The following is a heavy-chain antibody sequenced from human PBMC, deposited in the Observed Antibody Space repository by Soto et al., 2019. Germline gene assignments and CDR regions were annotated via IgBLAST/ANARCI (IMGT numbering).Heavy chain of an antibody. CDR1: GGSISSYY. D-gene: IGHD2-21*01. Sequence: SETLSLTCTVSGGSISSYYWSWIRQPPGKGLEWIGYIYYSGTTNYNPSLKSRVTISVDTSKNQFSLKLNSVTAADTAVYFCARSGYCGGDNRHPAGYTDYRGQGTLLTVSS. V-gene: IGHV4-59*01. CDR3: ARSGYCGGDNRHPAGYTDY. CDR2: IYYSGTT. J-gene: IGHJ4*02.